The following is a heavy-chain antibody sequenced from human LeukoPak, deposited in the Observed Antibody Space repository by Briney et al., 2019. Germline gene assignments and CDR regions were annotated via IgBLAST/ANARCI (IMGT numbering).Heavy chain of an antibody. J-gene: IGHJ4*02. D-gene: IGHD3-9*01. CDR3: ARDLSGRDRSSFFDY. CDR2: IYYSGST. V-gene: IGHV4-59*12. CDR1: GGSISSYY. Sequence: SETPSLTCTVSGGSISSYYWSWIRQPPGKGLEWIGYIYYSGSTNYNPSLKSRVTISVDTSKNQFSLKLNSVTPEDTAVYYCARDLSGRDRSSFFDYWGQGTLVTVSS.